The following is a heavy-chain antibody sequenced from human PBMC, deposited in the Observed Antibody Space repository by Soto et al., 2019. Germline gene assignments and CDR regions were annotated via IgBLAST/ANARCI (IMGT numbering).Heavy chain of an antibody. CDR3: ARGSVVITGIFSWFDP. D-gene: IGHD3-22*01. CDR1: GYTFTSYY. J-gene: IGHJ5*02. CDR2: INPSGGST. V-gene: IGHV1-46*01. Sequence: QVQLVQSGAEVKKPGASVKVSCKASGYTFTSYYMHWVRQAPGQGLKWMGIINPSGGSTSYAQKFQGRVTMTRDTSTSTVYMELSSLRSEDTAVYYCARGSVVITGIFSWFDPWGQGTLVTVSS.